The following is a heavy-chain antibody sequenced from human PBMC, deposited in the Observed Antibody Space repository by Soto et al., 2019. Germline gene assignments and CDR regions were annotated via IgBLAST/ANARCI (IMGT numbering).Heavy chain of an antibody. Sequence: AGESLKISCKGSGYSFTSHWIGWVRQMPGKGLDWMGVIYPADSDARYRPAFQGRVTISADKSFTTAYLQWSSLKASDTAIYYCARSQSGYYTLSPYYFDSWGQGTLVTVSS. CDR3: ARSQSGYYTLSPYYFDS. D-gene: IGHD3-3*01. J-gene: IGHJ4*02. CDR2: IYPADSDA. V-gene: IGHV5-51*01. CDR1: GYSFTSHW.